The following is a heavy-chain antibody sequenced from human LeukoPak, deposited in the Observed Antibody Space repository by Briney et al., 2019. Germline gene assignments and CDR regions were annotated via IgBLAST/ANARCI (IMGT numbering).Heavy chain of an antibody. J-gene: IGHJ1*01. CDR3: ARSPYYDYDWGSYRSKHAEYFQY. Sequence: GASVKVSCKASGYTFTGYYMHWVRQAPGQGLEWMGWISPNSGGTNYAQKFQGRVTMTRDTSISTAYMELTRLRSDDTAVYYCARSPYYDYDWGSYRSKHAEYFQYWGQGTLVTVSS. V-gene: IGHV1-2*02. D-gene: IGHD3-16*02. CDR1: GYTFTGYY. CDR2: ISPNSGGT.